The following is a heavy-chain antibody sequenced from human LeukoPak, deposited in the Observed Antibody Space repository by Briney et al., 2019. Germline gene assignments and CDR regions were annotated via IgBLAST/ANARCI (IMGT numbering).Heavy chain of an antibody. CDR3: ARDRSPGGGATHFDN. J-gene: IGHJ4*02. CDR2: ISSSGSTI. Sequence: GGSLRLSCAVSGFTFSSYEMNWVRQAPGKGLEWVSYISSSGSTIYYADSVKGRFTVSRDHAKNSLYLQMNSLRAEDTAVYYCARDRSPGGGATHFDNWGQGTLVTVSS. CDR1: GFTFSSYE. V-gene: IGHV3-48*03. D-gene: IGHD1-26*01.